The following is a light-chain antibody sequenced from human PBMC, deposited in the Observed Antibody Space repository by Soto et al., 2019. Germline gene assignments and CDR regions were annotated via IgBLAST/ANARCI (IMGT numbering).Light chain of an antibody. CDR2: WAS. CDR3: QQYYSSPLT. V-gene: IGKV4-1*01. CDR1: QSVLYSSNNKNY. Sequence: DIVMTQSPDSLAVSLGERATINCKSSQSVLYSSNNKNYLAWYQQKPGHPPKVLIYWASTRESVVPDRFSGSGSGTDFNLTVSSLQAEDVAVYYCQQYYSSPLTFGGGNKVEIK. J-gene: IGKJ4*01.